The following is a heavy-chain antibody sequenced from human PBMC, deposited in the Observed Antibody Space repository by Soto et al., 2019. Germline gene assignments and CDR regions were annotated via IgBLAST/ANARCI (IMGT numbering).Heavy chain of an antibody. D-gene: IGHD4-17*01. V-gene: IGHV5-10-1*01. CDR2: IDPSDSYT. CDR1: GYSFTSYW. Sequence: PGESLKISCKGSGYSFTSYWISWVRQMPGKGLEWMGRIDPSDSYTNYSPSFQGHVTISADKSISTAYLQWSSLKASDTAMYYCARDWIRDYGDYVVAFDIWGQGTMVTVSS. CDR3: ARDWIRDYGDYVVAFDI. J-gene: IGHJ3*02.